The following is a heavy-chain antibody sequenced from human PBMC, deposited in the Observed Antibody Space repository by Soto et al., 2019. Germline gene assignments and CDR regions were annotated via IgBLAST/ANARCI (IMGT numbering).Heavy chain of an antibody. CDR1: GNPISVDDHY. V-gene: IGHV4-30-4*01. Sequence: SETLSLTCPVSGNPISVDDHYWNWIRQSPGRGLEWIGYISYSGGTYYNPSLKSRVTISIDTSRNQFSLELRSVTAADTAVYYXXRDKGYQDAGYWSTPGPFEYWGQGSLVTVSS. D-gene: IGHD3-9*01. CDR2: ISYSGGT. CDR3: XRDKGYQDAGYWSTPGPFEY. J-gene: IGHJ4*02.